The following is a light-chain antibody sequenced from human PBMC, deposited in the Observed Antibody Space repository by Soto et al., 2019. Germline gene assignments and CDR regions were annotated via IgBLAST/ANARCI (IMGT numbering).Light chain of an antibody. Sequence: DIQMTQSPSSLSASVGDRVTITCQASQDIRNYLDWYQQKPGKAPKLLIYDTSNLETGVPSRFSGSGSGTDFTFTISSLQPEDIATYYCQQYDHFPLTFGGGTKVEIK. CDR3: QQYDHFPLT. CDR1: QDIRNY. V-gene: IGKV1-33*01. J-gene: IGKJ4*01. CDR2: DTS.